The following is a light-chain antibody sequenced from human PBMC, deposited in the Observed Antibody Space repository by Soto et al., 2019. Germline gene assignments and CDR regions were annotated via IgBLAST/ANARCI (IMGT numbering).Light chain of an antibody. CDR1: QSVSSSY. V-gene: IGKV3-20*01. CDR3: QQSYSTPPIT. CDR2: GAS. J-gene: IGKJ5*01. Sequence: EIVFTQSPVTLSLSPGERATLSCRASQSVSSSYLAWYQQKPGQAPRLLIYGASSRATGIPDRFSGSGSGTDFTLTISRLEPEDFATYYCQQSYSTPPITFGQGTRLEIK.